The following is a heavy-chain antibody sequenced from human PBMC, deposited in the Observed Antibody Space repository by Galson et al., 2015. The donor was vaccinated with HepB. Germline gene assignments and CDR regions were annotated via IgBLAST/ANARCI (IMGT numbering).Heavy chain of an antibody. Sequence: SLRLSCAASGFTFSSYAMHWVRQAPGKGLEWVAVISYDGSNKYYADSVKGRFTISRDNSKNTLYLQMNSLRAEDTAVYYCAREIPNRIAARFYYYYGMDVWGQGTTVTVSS. D-gene: IGHD6-6*01. CDR3: AREIPNRIAARFYYYYGMDV. CDR2: ISYDGSNK. J-gene: IGHJ6*02. CDR1: GFTFSSYA. V-gene: IGHV3-30-3*01.